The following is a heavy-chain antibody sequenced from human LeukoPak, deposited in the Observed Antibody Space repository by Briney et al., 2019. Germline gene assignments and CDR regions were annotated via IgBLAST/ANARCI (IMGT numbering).Heavy chain of an antibody. V-gene: IGHV3-48*03. CDR3: AREAGSNFDY. CDR2: ISSSGSTI. J-gene: IGHJ4*02. Sequence: GGSLRLSCAASGFTFSSYEMNWVRQAPGKGLEWVSYISSSGSTIYYADSAKGRFTISRDNAKNSLYLQMNSLRAEDTAVYYCAREAGSNFDYWGQGTLVTVSS. CDR1: GFTFSSYE.